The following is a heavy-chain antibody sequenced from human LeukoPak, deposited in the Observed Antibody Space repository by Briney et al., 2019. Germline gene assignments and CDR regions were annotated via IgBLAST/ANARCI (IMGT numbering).Heavy chain of an antibody. CDR1: GGSISSSSYY. CDR3: VRFVYDDYAFDY. J-gene: IGHJ4*02. D-gene: IGHD4-17*01. Sequence: SETLSLSCTVSGGSISSSSYYWGWIRQPPGKGLEWIVSIYYSGSTYYNPSLKSRVTISVDTSKNQFSLKLSPVTAADTAMYFCVRFVYDDYAFDYWGQGTLVTVSS. CDR2: IYYSGST. V-gene: IGHV4-39*01.